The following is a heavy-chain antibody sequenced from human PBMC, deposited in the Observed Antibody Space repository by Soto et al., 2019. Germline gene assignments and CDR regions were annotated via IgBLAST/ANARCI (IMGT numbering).Heavy chain of an antibody. V-gene: IGHV1-18*01. CDR1: GYTFTSYG. J-gene: IGHJ4*02. Sequence: SVKVSCKASGYTFTSYGISWVRQAPGQGLEWMGWISAYNGNTNNPQKLQGRITMTTDTSTSTAYKELRSLRSDDTAVYYCASGNIAATDVFDYWGQGTLVTVSS. CDR2: ISAYNGNT. D-gene: IGHD6-13*01. CDR3: ASGNIAATDVFDY.